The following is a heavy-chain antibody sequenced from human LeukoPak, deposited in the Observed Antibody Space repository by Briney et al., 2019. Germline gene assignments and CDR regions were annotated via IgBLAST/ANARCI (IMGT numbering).Heavy chain of an antibody. V-gene: IGHV4-59*01. J-gene: IGHJ3*02. CDR3: ASQHYYGSGSYRDAFDI. Sequence: SETLSLTCTVSGGSISIYYWSWIRQPPGEGLEWIGYIYYSGSTNCNPSLKSRVTISVDTSKNQLSLKLSSVTAADTAVYYCASQHYYGSGSYRDAFDIWGQGTMVTVSS. D-gene: IGHD3-10*01. CDR2: IYYSGST. CDR1: GGSISIYY.